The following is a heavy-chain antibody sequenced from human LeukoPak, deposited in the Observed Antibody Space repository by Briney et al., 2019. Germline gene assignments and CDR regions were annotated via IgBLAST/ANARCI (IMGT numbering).Heavy chain of an antibody. CDR3: ARGSITMVRGVIIAGYFDY. Sequence: GESLKISCKGSGYSFTSYWIGWVRQMPGKGLEGMGIIYPGDSDTRYSPSFQGQVTISADKSISTAYLQWSSLKASDTAMYYCARGSITMVRGVIIAGYFDYWGQGTLVTVSS. CDR1: GYSFTSYW. V-gene: IGHV5-51*01. CDR2: IYPGDSDT. J-gene: IGHJ4*02. D-gene: IGHD3-10*01.